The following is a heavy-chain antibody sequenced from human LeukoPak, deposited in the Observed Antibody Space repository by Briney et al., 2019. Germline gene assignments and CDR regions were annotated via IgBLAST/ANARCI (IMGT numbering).Heavy chain of an antibody. V-gene: IGHV1-69*06. CDR1: GGTFSSYA. Sequence: SVKVSCKASGGTFSSYAISWVRQAPGQGLEWMGGITPIFGTANYAQKFQGRVTITADKSTSTAYMELSSLRSEDTAVYYCAIYDSSGYSLDYWGQGTLVTVSS. CDR3: AIYDSSGYSLDY. CDR2: ITPIFGTA. D-gene: IGHD3-22*01. J-gene: IGHJ4*02.